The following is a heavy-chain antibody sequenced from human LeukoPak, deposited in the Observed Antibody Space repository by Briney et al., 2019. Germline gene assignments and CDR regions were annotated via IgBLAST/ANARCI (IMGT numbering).Heavy chain of an antibody. CDR3: AKGSVWYFDY. CDR2: IRYDGSNK. CDR1: GFTLSSYG. J-gene: IGHJ4*02. Sequence: GGSLRLSCAASGFTLSSYGMHWVRQAPGKGLEWVAFIRYDGSNKYYADSVKGRFTISRDNSKNTLYLQMNSLRVEDTAVYYCAKGSVWYFDYWGQGTLSPSPQ. D-gene: IGHD6-19*01. V-gene: IGHV3-30*02.